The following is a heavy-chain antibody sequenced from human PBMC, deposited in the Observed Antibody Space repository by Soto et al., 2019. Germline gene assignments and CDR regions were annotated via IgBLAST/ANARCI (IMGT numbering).Heavy chain of an antibody. Sequence: PGESLKISCKGSGYSFTSYWIGWVRQMPGKGLEWMGIIYPGDSDTRYSPSFQGQVAFPADKSISTAYLQWSGLKASDTAIYYCARRLSTGWFFDFWGQGTLVTVSS. D-gene: IGHD6-19*01. CDR3: ARRLSTGWFFDF. V-gene: IGHV5-51*01. CDR1: GYSFTSYW. CDR2: IYPGDSDT. J-gene: IGHJ4*02.